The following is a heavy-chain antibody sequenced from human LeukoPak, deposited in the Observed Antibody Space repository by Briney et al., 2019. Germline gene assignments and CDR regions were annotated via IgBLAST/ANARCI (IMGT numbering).Heavy chain of an antibody. D-gene: IGHD5-24*01. CDR2: IWYDGSNK. V-gene: IGHV3-30*02. CDR3: AKDKGWLQQDYYFDY. CDR1: GFTFSSYG. Sequence: GGSLRLSCAASGFTFSSYGMHWVRQAPGKGLEWVAVIWYDGSNKYYADSVKGRFTISRDNSKNTLYLQMNSLRAEDTAVYYCAKDKGWLQQDYYFDYWGQGTLVTVSS. J-gene: IGHJ4*02.